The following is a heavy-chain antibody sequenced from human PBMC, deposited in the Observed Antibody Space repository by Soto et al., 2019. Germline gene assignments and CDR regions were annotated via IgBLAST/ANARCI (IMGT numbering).Heavy chain of an antibody. V-gene: IGHV3-23*01. CDR1: GFTFSSFA. CDR2: ISSGGTST. J-gene: IGHJ4*02. D-gene: IGHD2-21*02. Sequence: EVQLLESGGGLVQPGGSLRLSCAASGFTFSSFAMSWVRQAPGKGLEWVSAISSGGTSTYHADSVKGRFTISRDNSKNTLYLQMNSLRADDTAVYYCAKVCGGDCYFPEYWGQGTLVTVSS. CDR3: AKVCGGDCYFPEY.